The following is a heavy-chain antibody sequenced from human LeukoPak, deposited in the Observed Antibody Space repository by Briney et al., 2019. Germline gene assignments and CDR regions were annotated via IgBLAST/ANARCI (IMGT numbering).Heavy chain of an antibody. CDR3: ARRDEGIPIDY. CDR2: IYYSGST. D-gene: IGHD6-13*01. CDR1: GGSISSSSYY. V-gene: IGHV4-39*01. Sequence: PSETLSLTCTVSGGSISSSSYYWGWIRQPPGKGLEWIGSIYYSGSTYYNPSLKSRVTISVDTSKNQFSLKLSSVTAADTAVYYCARRDEGIPIDYWGQGTLVTVSS. J-gene: IGHJ4*02.